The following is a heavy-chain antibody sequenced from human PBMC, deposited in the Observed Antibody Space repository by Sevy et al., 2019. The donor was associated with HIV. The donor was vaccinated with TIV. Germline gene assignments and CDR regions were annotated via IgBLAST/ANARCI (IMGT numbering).Heavy chain of an antibody. J-gene: IGHJ4*02. CDR2: ISAYNGNT. CDR3: ARVWMDRSGGSCYASGDY. V-gene: IGHV1-18*01. D-gene: IGHD2-15*01. Sequence: ASVKVSCKASGYTFTSYGISWVRQAPGQGLEWMGWISAYNGNTNYAQKLQGRVTMTTDTSTSTAYMELRSLRSDDTAVYYCARVWMDRSGGSCYASGDYWGQGTLVTVSS. CDR1: GYTFTSYG.